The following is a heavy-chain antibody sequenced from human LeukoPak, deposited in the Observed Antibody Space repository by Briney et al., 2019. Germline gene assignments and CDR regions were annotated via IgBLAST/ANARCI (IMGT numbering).Heavy chain of an antibody. D-gene: IGHD4-17*01. J-gene: IGHJ4*02. Sequence: PGGSLRLSCAASGFTFSSYAMSWARQAPGKGLEWVSAISGSGGSTYYADSVKGRFTISRDNSKNTLYLQMNSLRAEDTAVYYCAKTTYGDYYFDYWGQGTLVTVSS. CDR2: ISGSGGST. CDR3: AKTTYGDYYFDY. V-gene: IGHV3-23*01. CDR1: GFTFSSYA.